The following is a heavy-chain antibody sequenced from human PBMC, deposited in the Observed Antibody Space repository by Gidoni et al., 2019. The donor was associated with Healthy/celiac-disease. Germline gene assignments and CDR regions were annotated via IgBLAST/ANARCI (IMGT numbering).Heavy chain of an antibody. CDR1: GFPFSSYA. D-gene: IGHD2-2*01. Sequence: EVQLLESGGGLVQPGGSLRLSCAASGFPFSSYAMSWVRQAPGKGLEWVSAISGSGGSTYYAGSVKGRFTISRDNSKNTLYLQMNSLRAEDTAVYYCAKDRGRVPPFDYWGQGTLVTVSS. J-gene: IGHJ4*02. V-gene: IGHV3-23*01. CDR3: AKDRGRVPPFDY. CDR2: ISGSGGST.